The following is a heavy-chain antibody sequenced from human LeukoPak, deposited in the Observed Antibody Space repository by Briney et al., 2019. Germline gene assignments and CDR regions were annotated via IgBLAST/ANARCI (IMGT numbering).Heavy chain of an antibody. Sequence: GRSLRLSCAASGFTFSSYGMHWVRQAPGKGLEGVAVIWYDGSNKYYADSVKGRFTISRDNSKNTLYLQMNSLRAEDTAVYYCAKGYDFWSGYPTQNWFDPWGQGTLVTVSS. CDR2: IWYDGSNK. D-gene: IGHD3-3*01. CDR3: AKGYDFWSGYPTQNWFDP. V-gene: IGHV3-33*06. CDR1: GFTFSSYG. J-gene: IGHJ5*02.